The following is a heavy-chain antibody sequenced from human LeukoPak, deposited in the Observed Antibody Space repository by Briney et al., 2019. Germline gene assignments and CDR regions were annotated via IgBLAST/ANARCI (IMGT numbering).Heavy chain of an antibody. J-gene: IGHJ4*02. D-gene: IGHD5-18*01. V-gene: IGHV4-38-2*02. CDR2: IYHSGRT. CDR1: GYSISSGYY. CDR3: ARGMDTAMVPIDY. Sequence: SETLSLTCTVSGYSISSGYYWGWIRQPPGKGLEWIGSIYHSGRTFYNPSLKSRVTISVDTSKNQFSLKLTSVTAADTAVYYCARGMDTAMVPIDYWGQGTLVTVSS.